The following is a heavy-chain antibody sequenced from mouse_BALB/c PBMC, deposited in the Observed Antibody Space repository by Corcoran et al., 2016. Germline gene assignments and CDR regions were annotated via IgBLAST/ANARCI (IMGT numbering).Heavy chain of an antibody. CDR2: INSDGSAI. CDR1: GFTVSGFW. CDR3: MRWGGNYGYFDV. Sequence: EVQLLETGGGLVQPGGSRGLSCEGSGFTVSGFWMSWVRQTPGKTLAWIGDINSDGSAINYAPSIKDRFTIFRDNDKSTLDLQMSNVRSEDTATYFCMRWGGNYGYFDVWGAGTTVTVSS. J-gene: IGHJ1*01. V-gene: IGHV11-2*02. D-gene: IGHD2-1*01.